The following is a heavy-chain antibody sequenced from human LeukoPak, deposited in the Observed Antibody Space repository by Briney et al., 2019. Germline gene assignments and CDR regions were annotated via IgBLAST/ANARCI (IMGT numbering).Heavy chain of an antibody. D-gene: IGHD2-15*01. V-gene: IGHV3-48*01. CDR2: ISSSSSTI. J-gene: IGHJ4*02. Sequence: GGSLRLSCAASGFTFSSYSLNWVRQAPGKGLEWVSHISSSSSTIYYADSVKGRFTISRDNAKNSLYLQMNSLRAEDTAVYYCARDRYCSGGSCYKDYWGQGTLVTVSS. CDR1: GFTFSSYS. CDR3: ARDRYCSGGSCYKDY.